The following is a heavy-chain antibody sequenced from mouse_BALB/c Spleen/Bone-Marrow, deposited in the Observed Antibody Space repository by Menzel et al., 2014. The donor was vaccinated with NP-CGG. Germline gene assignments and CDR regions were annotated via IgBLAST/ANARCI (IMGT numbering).Heavy chain of an antibody. V-gene: IGHV1S34*01. Sequence: LVKTGASVKISCKASGYSFTGYYMHWVKQSHGKSLEWIGYICCYNGATSYNQKFKGKATFTVDTSSSTAYMQYNSLTSEDSAVYYCVKGVYGSPFADWGQGTLVTVSA. J-gene: IGHJ3*01. CDR3: VKGVYGSPFAD. D-gene: IGHD2-1*01. CDR1: GYSFTGYY. CDR2: ICCYNGAT.